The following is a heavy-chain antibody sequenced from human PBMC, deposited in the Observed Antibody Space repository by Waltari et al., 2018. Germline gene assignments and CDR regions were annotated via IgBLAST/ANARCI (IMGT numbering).Heavy chain of an antibody. CDR2: IGYDENVK. V-gene: IGHV3-30*02. CDR1: DVNFCSVA. CDR3: ASYTGSPSRPGPPSL. D-gene: IGHD1-26*01. Sequence: ESGGGVVHAGGPREYSCAGSDVNFCSVARDWVRQAPGKGVEWVAFIGYDENVKYYGGSVKGRFTISRDNSKNMLYVEMNSLRPEDTGLYYCASYTGSPSRPGPPSLWGQGTLVIVSS. J-gene: IGHJ4*02.